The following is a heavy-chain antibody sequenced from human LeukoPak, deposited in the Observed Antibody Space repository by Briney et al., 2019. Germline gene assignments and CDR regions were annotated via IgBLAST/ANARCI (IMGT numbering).Heavy chain of an antibody. CDR3: ARAPLHPSLNFDL. V-gene: IGHV1-69*13. Sequence: ASVKASCKASGGTFSSYAISWVRQAPGQGLEWMGGIIPIFGTANCAQKFQGRVTITADESTSTAYMELSSLRSEDTAVYYCARAPLHPSLNFDLWGRGTLVTVSS. CDR2: IIPIFGTA. J-gene: IGHJ2*01. CDR1: GGTFSSYA.